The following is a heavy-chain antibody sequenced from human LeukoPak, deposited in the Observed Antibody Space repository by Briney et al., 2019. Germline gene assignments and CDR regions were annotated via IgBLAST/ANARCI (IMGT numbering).Heavy chain of an antibody. Sequence: GGSLRLSCAASGFTFSRNAMHWVRQTPGKGLEWVAVISYDGSTTYYSDSVKGRFTISRDNSKSTLYLQMNSLRAEDTAVFYCARDTGDGVTPPDYYYYMDVWGTGTTVTVSS. D-gene: IGHD5-24*01. J-gene: IGHJ6*03. CDR2: ISYDGSTT. CDR1: GFTFSRNA. CDR3: ARDTGDGVTPPDYYYYMDV. V-gene: IGHV3-30*04.